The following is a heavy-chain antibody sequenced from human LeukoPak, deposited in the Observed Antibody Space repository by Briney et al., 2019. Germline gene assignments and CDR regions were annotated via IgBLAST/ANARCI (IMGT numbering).Heavy chain of an antibody. CDR3: ARDRGPYSSSSYFDY. Sequence: GGSLRLSCAASGFTFSSYGIHWVRRAPGKGLEWAALIRSDGGNKFYADSVKGRFTISRDNAKNSLYLQMNSLRAEDTAVYYCARDRGPYSSSSYFDYWGQGTLVTVSS. V-gene: IGHV3-30*02. J-gene: IGHJ4*02. CDR1: GFTFSSYG. CDR2: IRSDGGNK. D-gene: IGHD6-6*01.